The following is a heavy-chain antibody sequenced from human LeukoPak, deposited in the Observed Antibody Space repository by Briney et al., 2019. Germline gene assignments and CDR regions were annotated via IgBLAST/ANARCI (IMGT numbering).Heavy chain of an antibody. V-gene: IGHV3-30*18. CDR3: AKSGDSTGFWDFDY. Sequence: GGSLRLSCAASGFTFSSYGIHWVRQAPGKGLEWEAVISYDGSNKYYADSVKGRFTISRDNSKNTLYLQMNSLRAEDTAVYYCAKSGDSTGFWDFDYWGQGTLVTVSS. D-gene: IGHD3-22*01. CDR2: ISYDGSNK. CDR1: GFTFSSYG. J-gene: IGHJ4*02.